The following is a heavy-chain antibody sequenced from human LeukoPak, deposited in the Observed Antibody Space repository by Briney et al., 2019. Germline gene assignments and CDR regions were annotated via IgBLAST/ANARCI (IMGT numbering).Heavy chain of an antibody. Sequence: PSETLSLTCTVSGGSISSSSYYWGWIRQPPGKGLEWIGCIYYSGSTYYNPSLKSRVTISVDTSKNQFSLKLSSVTAADTAVYYCARQKGGRWFRELQQPDYWGQGTLVTVSS. J-gene: IGHJ4*02. D-gene: IGHD3-10*01. CDR3: ARQKGGRWFRELQQPDY. CDR2: IYYSGST. CDR1: GGSISSSSYY. V-gene: IGHV4-39*01.